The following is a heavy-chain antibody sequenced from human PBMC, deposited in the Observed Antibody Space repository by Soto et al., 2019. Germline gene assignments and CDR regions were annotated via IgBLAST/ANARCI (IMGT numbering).Heavy chain of an antibody. CDR3: ARDRNYGGNYGYYYYGMDV. CDR2: IYYSGST. Sequence: PSETLSLTCTVSGGSVSSGSYYWSWIRQPPGKGLEWIGYIYYSGSTNYNPSLKSRVTISVDTSKNQFSLKLSSVTAADTAVYYCARDRNYGGNYGYYYYGMDVWGQGTTVTVSS. J-gene: IGHJ6*02. V-gene: IGHV4-61*01. CDR1: GGSVSSGSYY. D-gene: IGHD4-17*01.